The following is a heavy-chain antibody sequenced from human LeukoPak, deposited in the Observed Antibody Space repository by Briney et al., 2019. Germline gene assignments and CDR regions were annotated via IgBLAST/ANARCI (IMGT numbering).Heavy chain of an antibody. CDR1: GFTVSSNY. V-gene: IGHV3-66*01. D-gene: IGHD2-15*01. J-gene: IGHJ6*02. Sequence: PGGSLRLSCAASGFTVSSNYMSWVRQAPGKGLEWVSVIYSGGSTYYADSVKGRFTISRDNSKNTLYLQMNSLRAEDTAVYYCARDPGLVVAATRTRYYGMDVWGQGTTVTVSS. CDR3: ARDPGLVVAATRTRYYGMDV. CDR2: IYSGGST.